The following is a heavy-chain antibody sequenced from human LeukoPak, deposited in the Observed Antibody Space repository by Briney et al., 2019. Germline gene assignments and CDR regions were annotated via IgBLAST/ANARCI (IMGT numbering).Heavy chain of an antibody. V-gene: IGHV1-69*13. CDR2: IIPIFGTA. J-gene: IGHJ3*02. CDR1: GGTFSSYA. CDR3: AGGRPALNPAFDI. Sequence: GASVKVSCKASGGTFSSYAISWVRQAPGQGLEWMGGIIPIFGTANYAQKFQGRVTITADESTSTAYMELSSLRSEDTAVYYCAGGRPALNPAFDIWGQGTMVTVSS.